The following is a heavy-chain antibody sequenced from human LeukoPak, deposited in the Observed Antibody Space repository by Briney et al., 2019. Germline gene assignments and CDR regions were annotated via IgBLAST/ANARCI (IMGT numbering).Heavy chain of an antibody. CDR1: GFTFSSYG. D-gene: IGHD6-6*01. CDR3: AKDLVIAARATTIANWFDP. V-gene: IGHV3-30*02. J-gene: IGHJ5*02. CDR2: IRYDGSNK. Sequence: GGSLRLSCAASGFTFSSYGMHWVRQAPGKGLEWVAFIRYDGSNKYYADSVKGRFTISRDNSKNTLYLQMNSLRAEDTAVYYCAKDLVIAARATTIANWFDPWGQGTLVTVSS.